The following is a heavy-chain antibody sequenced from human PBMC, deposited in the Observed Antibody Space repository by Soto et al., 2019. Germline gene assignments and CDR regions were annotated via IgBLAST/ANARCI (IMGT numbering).Heavy chain of an antibody. V-gene: IGHV1-18*04. J-gene: IGHJ5*01. CDR3: VRDLKYVRVTGNWFDS. CDR1: GCTFANYY. Sequence: ASVKVSCKASGCTFANYYMIWVRQAPGQGLERIEWINGNNGATNYAPSDHDIIVMTLDTSTVVPSRALRSLESDDTAIYYCVRDLKYVRVTGNWFDSWGQGTLVTVSS. D-gene: IGHD1-1*01. CDR2: INGNNGAT.